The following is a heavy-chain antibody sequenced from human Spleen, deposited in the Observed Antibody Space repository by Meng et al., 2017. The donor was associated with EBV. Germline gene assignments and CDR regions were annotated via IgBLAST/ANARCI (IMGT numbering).Heavy chain of an antibody. CDR2: VHYTGST. Sequence: LLLRESGPGQVKPSETLSLTCTVSGDAISSFYYWGCIRQPPGRGLEWIGSVHYTGSTYYSPSLKSRVTVSVDTSKNQFSLRLTSVTAADTAVYYCARPFPSWQSPRLDPFGAWGQGTLVTVSS. J-gene: IGHJ5*02. V-gene: IGHV4-39*01. D-gene: IGHD6-19*01. CDR3: ARPFPSWQSPRLDPFGA. CDR1: GDAISSFYY.